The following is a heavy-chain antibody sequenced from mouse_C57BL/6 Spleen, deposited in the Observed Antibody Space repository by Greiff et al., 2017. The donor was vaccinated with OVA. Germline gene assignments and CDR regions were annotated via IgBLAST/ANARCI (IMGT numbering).Heavy chain of an antibody. CDR3: ASGTNWDGWFAY. V-gene: IGHV5-17*01. D-gene: IGHD4-1*01. J-gene: IGHJ3*01. CDR2: ISSGSSTI. CDR1: GFTFSDYG. Sequence: EVKVVDSGGGLVKPGGSLKLSCAASGFTFSDYGMHWVRQAPEKGLEWVAYISSGSSTIYYADTVKGRFTISRDNAKNTLFLQMTSLRSEDTAMYYCASGTNWDGWFAYWGQGTLVTVSA.